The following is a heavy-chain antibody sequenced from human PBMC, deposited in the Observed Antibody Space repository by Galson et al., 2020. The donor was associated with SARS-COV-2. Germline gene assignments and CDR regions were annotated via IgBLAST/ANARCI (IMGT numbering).Heavy chain of an antibody. CDR2: IYHSGST. CDR3: ASSGSYYYYYGMDV. J-gene: IGHJ6*02. Sequence: SETLSLTCAVSGYSISSGYYWGWIRQPPGKGLEWIGSIYHSGSTYYNPSLKSRVTISVDTSKNQLSLKLSSVTAADTAVYYCASSGSYYYYYGMDVWGQGTTVTVSS. CDR1: GYSISSGYY. D-gene: IGHD1-26*01. V-gene: IGHV4-38-2*01.